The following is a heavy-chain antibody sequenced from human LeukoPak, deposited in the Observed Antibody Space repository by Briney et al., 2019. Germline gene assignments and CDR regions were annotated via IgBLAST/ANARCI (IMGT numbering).Heavy chain of an antibody. J-gene: IGHJ4*02. CDR3: ARDPDAYYFDY. CDR1: GFTFSSYS. CDR2: ISSSSSTI. Sequence: GGSLRLSCAASGFTFSSYSMNWVRQAPGKGLEWVSYISSSSSTIYYADSVKGRFTISRDNAKNSLYLQMNSLGAEDTAVYYCARDPDAYYFDYWDQGTLVTVSS. V-gene: IGHV3-48*04.